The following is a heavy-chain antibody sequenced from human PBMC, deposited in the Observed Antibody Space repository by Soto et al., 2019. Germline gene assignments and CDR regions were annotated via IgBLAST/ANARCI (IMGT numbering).Heavy chain of an antibody. CDR2: ILPMLDIT. CDR3: SLGTWSAETFDI. CDR1: GGTFSTYT. D-gene: IGHD3-3*01. V-gene: IGHV1-69*02. J-gene: IGHJ3*02. Sequence: QVQLVQSGAEVKKPGSSVKVSCKASGGTFSTYTVVWVRQAPGQGLEWVGRILPMLDITNSAQSFQGRVTMTADKSTNTAYLELTRVRSEDTAVYFCSLGTWSAETFDIWGRGTMVTVSS.